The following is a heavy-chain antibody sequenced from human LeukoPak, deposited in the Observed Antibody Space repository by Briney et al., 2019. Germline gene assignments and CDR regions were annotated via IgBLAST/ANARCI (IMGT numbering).Heavy chain of an antibody. V-gene: IGHV3-30-3*01. J-gene: IGHJ4*02. CDR3: AREVPTSYLDY. Sequence: GGSLRLSCAASGFTFSSYAMHWVRQAPGKGLEWVAVISYDGSNKYYADSVKGRFTISRGNSKNTLYLQMNSLRAEDTAVYYCAREVPTSYLDYWGQGTLVTVSS. CDR2: ISYDGSNK. D-gene: IGHD5-12*01. CDR1: GFTFSSYA.